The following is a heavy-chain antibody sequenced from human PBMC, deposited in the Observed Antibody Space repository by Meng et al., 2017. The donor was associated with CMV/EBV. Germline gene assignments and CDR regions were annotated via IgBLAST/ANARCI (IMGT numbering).Heavy chain of an antibody. CDR2: IYTSGST. D-gene: IGHD2-21*01. Sequence: VQCPESGPGRLTPSETQSLTCTFSGGSISSYYWSWIRQPAGKGLEWIGRIYTSGSTNYNPSLKSRVTMSVDTSKNQFSLKLSSVTAADTAVYYCARGSYYRYVIDYWGQGTLVTVSS. CDR3: ARGSYYRYVIDY. V-gene: IGHV4-4*07. CDR1: GGSISSYY. J-gene: IGHJ4*02.